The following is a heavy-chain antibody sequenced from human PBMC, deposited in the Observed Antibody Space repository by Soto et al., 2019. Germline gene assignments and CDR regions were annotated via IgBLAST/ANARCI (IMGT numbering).Heavy chain of an antibody. D-gene: IGHD3-22*01. Sequence: SETLSLTCTVSGRSISSSNYYWGWIRQPPGKGLEWIGSIYYSGSTYYNPSLKSRVTISVDTSKNQFSLKLSSVTAADTAVYYCARSTNYYDSSGYYDPGGMDVWGQGTTVT. V-gene: IGHV4-39*01. CDR1: GRSISSSNYY. CDR3: ARSTNYYDSSGYYDPGGMDV. CDR2: IYYSGST. J-gene: IGHJ6*02.